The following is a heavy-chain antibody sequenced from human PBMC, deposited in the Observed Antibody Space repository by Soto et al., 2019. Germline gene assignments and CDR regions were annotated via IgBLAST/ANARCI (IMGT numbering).Heavy chain of an antibody. V-gene: IGHV1-3*01. CDR3: ARGITLPTPLDH. J-gene: IGHJ4*02. D-gene: IGHD1-20*01. CDR2: INAGNGNT. CDR1: GYTFTIYA. Sequence: EASVKVSCKASGYTFTIYAMHWVRRAPGQRLEWMGWINAGNGNTKYSQKFQGRVTITRDTSASTAYMELSSLRSEDTAVYYCARGITLPTPLDHWGQGTLVTAPQ.